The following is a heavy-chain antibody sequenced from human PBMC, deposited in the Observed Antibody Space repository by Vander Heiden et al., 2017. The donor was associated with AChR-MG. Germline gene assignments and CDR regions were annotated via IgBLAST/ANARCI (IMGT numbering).Heavy chain of an antibody. Sequence: QVQLVHSGAEVKKPGASVQVSCKASGYTLPTHSMHWVRQAPGQGLEWMGIINPSGGSTSYAQKFQGRVTMTRDKSTSTVYMELSSLRAEDTAVYYCARSPGGVTMVRGVTDIDYWGQGTLVTVSS. D-gene: IGHD3-10*01. J-gene: IGHJ4*02. V-gene: IGHV1-46*01. CDR2: INPSGGST. CDR3: ARSPGGVTMVRGVTDIDY. CDR1: GYTLPTHS.